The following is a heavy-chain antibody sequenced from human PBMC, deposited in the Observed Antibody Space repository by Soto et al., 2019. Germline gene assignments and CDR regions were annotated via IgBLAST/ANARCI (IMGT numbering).Heavy chain of an antibody. CDR1: GFTFGSYA. D-gene: IGHD1-7*01. CDR3: AKDRNYPRDQFDD. CDR2: ISGGDGTT. Sequence: GGSLRLSCTASGFTFGSYAMSWVRQAPEKGLEWVSAISGGDGTTWYADSARGRFTISRDNSKNTVYLQMTRLRAEDTAIHYCAKDRNYPRDQFDDWGQGTLVTVSS. J-gene: IGHJ4*02. V-gene: IGHV3-23*01.